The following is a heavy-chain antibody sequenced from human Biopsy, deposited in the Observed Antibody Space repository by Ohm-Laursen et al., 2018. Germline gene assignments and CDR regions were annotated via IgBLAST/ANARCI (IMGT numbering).Heavy chain of an antibody. J-gene: IGHJ4*02. D-gene: IGHD3-10*01. Sequence: SLRLSCAASGFTFSSYGMHWVRQAPGKGLEWVAVISYDGSNKYYADSVKGRFTISRDNSKNTLYLQMNSLRAEDTAVYYCARSMTTMVRRRSYYFDYWGQGTLVTVSS. V-gene: IGHV3-30*03. CDR3: ARSMTTMVRRRSYYFDY. CDR1: GFTFSSYG. CDR2: ISYDGSNK.